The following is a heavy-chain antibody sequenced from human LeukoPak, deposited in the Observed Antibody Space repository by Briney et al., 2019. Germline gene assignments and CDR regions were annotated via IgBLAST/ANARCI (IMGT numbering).Heavy chain of an antibody. CDR3: ARQNPDDFWSGYYLYWFDP. V-gene: IGHV4-39*01. Sequence: SETLSLTCTVSGGSISSSSYYWGWIRQPPGKGLEWIGSIYYSGSTYHNPSLKSRVTISVDTSKNQFSLKLSSVTAADTAVYYCARQNPDDFWSGYYLYWFDPWGQGTLVTVSS. CDR2: IYYSGST. CDR1: GGSISSSSYY. D-gene: IGHD3-3*01. J-gene: IGHJ5*02.